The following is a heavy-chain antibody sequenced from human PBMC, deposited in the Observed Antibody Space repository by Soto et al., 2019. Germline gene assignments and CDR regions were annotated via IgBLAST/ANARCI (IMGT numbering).Heavy chain of an antibody. J-gene: IGHJ6*02. D-gene: IGHD1-1*01. CDR1: GFTFSHYG. Sequence: QMQLEESGGVVVQPGRSLRLSCVASGFTFSHYGMHWVRQAPGKGLEWVAVIWHHGGNKYYADSVKGRFTISRDNARNTLYLQMDSMRGEDTGVYYCVSDETQLERRPSYGKDVWGRGNTVIVSS. CDR3: VSDETQLERRPSYGKDV. CDR2: IWHHGGNK. V-gene: IGHV3-33*01.